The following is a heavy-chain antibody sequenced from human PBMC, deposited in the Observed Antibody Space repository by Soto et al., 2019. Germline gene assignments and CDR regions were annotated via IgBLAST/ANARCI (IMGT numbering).Heavy chain of an antibody. CDR1: GFTFITHW. Sequence: EVQLVESGGGLVQPGGSLRLSCAASGFTFITHWMHWVRQVPEKGLVWVSRISGAGSQTTYADSVRGRLTISRDNAKNTLYLQMNNLRVEDTAVYYCAGDSPHDSTVAGDYWGQGTLVTVSS. D-gene: IGHD3-22*01. CDR2: ISGAGSQT. V-gene: IGHV3-74*01. CDR3: AGDSPHDSTVAGDY. J-gene: IGHJ4*02.